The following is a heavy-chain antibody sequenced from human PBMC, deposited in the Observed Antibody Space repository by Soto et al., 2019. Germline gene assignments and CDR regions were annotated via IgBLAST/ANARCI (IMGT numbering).Heavy chain of an antibody. V-gene: IGHV3-13*01. CDR1: GFTFSSYD. CDR2: IGTAGDT. D-gene: IGHD2-15*01. CDR3: ARGLSLDYYMDV. Sequence: GGSLRLSCAASGFTFSSYDMHWVRQATGKGLEWVSAIGTAGDTYYPGSVKGRFTISRENAKNSLYLQMNSLRAGDTAVYYCARGLSLDYYMDVWGKGTTVTVSS. J-gene: IGHJ6*03.